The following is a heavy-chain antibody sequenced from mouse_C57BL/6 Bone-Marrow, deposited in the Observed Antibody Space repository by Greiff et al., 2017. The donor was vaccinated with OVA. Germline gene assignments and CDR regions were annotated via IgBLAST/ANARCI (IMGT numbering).Heavy chain of an antibody. D-gene: IGHD2-4*01. V-gene: IGHV5-17*01. CDR2: ISSGSSNI. CDR1: GFTFSDYG. J-gene: IGHJ2*01. CDR3: ARSDYDYFDY. Sequence: EVMLVESGGGLVKPGGSLKLSCAASGFTFSDYGMHWVRQAPEKGLEWVAYISSGSSNIYYADTVKGRFTISRDNAKNTLFLQMTNLRSEDTAMYYCARSDYDYFDYWGQGTTLTVSS.